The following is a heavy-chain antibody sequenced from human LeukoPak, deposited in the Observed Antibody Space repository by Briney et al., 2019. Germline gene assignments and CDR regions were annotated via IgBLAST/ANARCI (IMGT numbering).Heavy chain of an antibody. CDR3: AADQGHGSGSH. J-gene: IGHJ4*02. Sequence: GASVKVSCKASGFXFTSSAIQWVRQARGQRLEWIGWIVVGSGNTNYAQKFQERVTITRDMSTSTAYMELSSLRSEDTAVYYCAADQGHGSGSHWGQGTLVTVSS. CDR1: GFXFTSSA. V-gene: IGHV1-58*02. D-gene: IGHD3-10*01. CDR2: IVVGSGNT.